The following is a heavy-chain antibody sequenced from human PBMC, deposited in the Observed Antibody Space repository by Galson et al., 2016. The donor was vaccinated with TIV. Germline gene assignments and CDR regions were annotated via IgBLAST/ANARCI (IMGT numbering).Heavy chain of an antibody. J-gene: IGHJ4*02. CDR2: ISYDGSDK. CDR3: ARVYSSYYFDY. Sequence: SLRLSCAASGFTFSSYGLHWVRQAPGKGLEWVAYISYDGSDKTSADSVKGRFIISRDKSKNTLFLQMNSLRPEDTAVYYCARVYSSYYFDYWGRGTLVTVSS. V-gene: IGHV3-30*03. CDR1: GFTFSSYG. D-gene: IGHD4-11*01.